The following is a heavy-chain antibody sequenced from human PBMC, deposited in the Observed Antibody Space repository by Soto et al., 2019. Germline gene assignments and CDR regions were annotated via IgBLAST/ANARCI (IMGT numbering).Heavy chain of an antibody. Sequence: GDSLKISCKASGYSFTKYWIAWLSQMPGKGLEYMGIIYPSDPDSRYSPSFQGQVTFSADKSINTAYLQWSSLKASDTAMYYCSRHGFYGDYSPNYFDPWGQGTLVTVSS. CDR1: GYSFTKYW. V-gene: IGHV5-51*01. CDR2: IYPSDPDS. J-gene: IGHJ5*02. CDR3: SRHGFYGDYSPNYFDP. D-gene: IGHD4-17*01.